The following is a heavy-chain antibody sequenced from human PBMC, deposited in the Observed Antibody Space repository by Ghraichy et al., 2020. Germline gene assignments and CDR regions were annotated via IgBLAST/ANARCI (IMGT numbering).Heavy chain of an antibody. V-gene: IGHV4-34*01. CDR2: INHSGST. J-gene: IGHJ6*02. Sequence: ESLNISCAVYGGSFSGYYWSWIRQPPGKGLEWIGEINHSGSTNYNPSLKSRVTISVDTSKNQFSLKLSSVTAADTAVYYCARGGKGAVTGYYYYYGMDVWGQGTPVTVSS. CDR3: ARGGKGAVTGYYYYYGMDV. D-gene: IGHD2-21*02. CDR1: GGSFSGYY.